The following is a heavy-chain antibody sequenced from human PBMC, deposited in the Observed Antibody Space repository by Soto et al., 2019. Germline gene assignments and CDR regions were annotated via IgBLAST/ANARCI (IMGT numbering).Heavy chain of an antibody. CDR3: ATQYYDILTGYYIPGWFDP. J-gene: IGHJ5*02. CDR2: FDPEDGET. V-gene: IGHV1-24*01. CDR1: GYTLTEFS. Sequence: ALVNGACKVSGYTLTEFSMHWVRQATGKGLEWMGGFDPEDGETIYAQKFQGRVTMTEDTSTDTAYMELSSLRSEDTAVYYCATQYYDILTGYYIPGWFDPWGQGTLVSVSS. D-gene: IGHD3-9*01.